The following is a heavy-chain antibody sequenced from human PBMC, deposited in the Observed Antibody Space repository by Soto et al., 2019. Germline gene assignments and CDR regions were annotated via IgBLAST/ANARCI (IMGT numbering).Heavy chain of an antibody. Sequence: ASVKVSCKASGFTFTISAVHWVRQARGQRLEWIGWIVVGSGNTNYAQKFQERVTITRDMSTSTAYMELSSLRSEDTAVYYCAAESTKGYYYYGMDVWGQGTTVTVSS. V-gene: IGHV1-58*01. CDR3: AAESTKGYYYYGMDV. J-gene: IGHJ6*02. CDR2: IVVGSGNT. CDR1: GFTFTISA.